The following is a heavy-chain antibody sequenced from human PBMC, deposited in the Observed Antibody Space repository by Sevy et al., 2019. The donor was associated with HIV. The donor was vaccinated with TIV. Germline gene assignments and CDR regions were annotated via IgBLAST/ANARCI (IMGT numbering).Heavy chain of an antibody. V-gene: IGHV3-21*06. D-gene: IGHD6-13*01. CDR3: ASLGGQQLTRFDY. Sequence: GGSLRLSCATSGFHFNYHDMHWVRQAPGKGLEWVSSISSNSKYLYYADSVKGRFTVSRDNARSSLFLQLSDLRAEDTAVYYCASLGGQQLTRFDYWGQGTLVTVSS. CDR2: ISSNSKYL. J-gene: IGHJ4*02. CDR1: GFHFNYHD.